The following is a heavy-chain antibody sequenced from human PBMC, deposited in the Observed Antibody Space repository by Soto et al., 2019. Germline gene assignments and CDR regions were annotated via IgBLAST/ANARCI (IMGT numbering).Heavy chain of an antibody. CDR3: ARQVSRLLVPYY. Sequence: PGEALKISCKGSGYSFTSYLISCLRQRPGKGLELMWVTDLSDSYTTYSPSFQGRVTITSDKSSSTAYLQRSSLKASDTAMYYCARQVSRLLVPYYFGQGTLVTVSS. J-gene: IGHJ4*02. V-gene: IGHV5-10-1*01. CDR2: TDLSDSYT. CDR1: GYSFTSYL. D-gene: IGHD2-15*01.